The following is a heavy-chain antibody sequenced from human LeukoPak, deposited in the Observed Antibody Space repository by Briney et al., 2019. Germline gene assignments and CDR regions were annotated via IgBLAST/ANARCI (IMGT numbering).Heavy chain of an antibody. CDR2: IYHTGNT. Sequence: PSETLSLTCSVSSGSISSGTSYWSWIRQHPGKGLEWIGYIYHTGNTYYNPSLKSRTTISVDTSKNQFSLNLRSVTAADTAVSFCARWGEDVKDSFDIWGQGTVVTVSS. V-gene: IGHV4-31*03. CDR1: SGSISSGTSY. J-gene: IGHJ3*02. D-gene: IGHD3-10*01. CDR3: ARWGEDVKDSFDI.